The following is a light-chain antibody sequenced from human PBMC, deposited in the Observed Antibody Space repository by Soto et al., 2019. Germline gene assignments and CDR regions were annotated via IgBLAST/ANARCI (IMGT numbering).Light chain of an antibody. CDR1: QSVDSSY. Sequence: EIVLTQSPGTLSLSPGERATLSCRASQSVDSSYLAWYQQKPGQAPRLLIYDASARATGIPDRFSGSGSGTDFTLTISRLEPEDFAVYYCQQYCSSPITFGQGTRLEIK. J-gene: IGKJ5*01. CDR3: QQYCSSPIT. CDR2: DAS. V-gene: IGKV3-20*01.